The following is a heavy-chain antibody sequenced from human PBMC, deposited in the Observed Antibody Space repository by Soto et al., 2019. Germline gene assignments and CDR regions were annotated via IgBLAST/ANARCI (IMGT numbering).Heavy chain of an antibody. CDR3: ARSAVAATRYFDY. CDR2: IYHSGST. CDR1: GYSISSGYY. J-gene: IGHJ4*02. Sequence: SETLSLTCAVSGYSISSGYYWRWLRQPPGKGLEWIGSIYHSGSTYYNPSLKSRVTISVDTSKNQFPPKLSSVTAADTAVYYCARSAVAATRYFDYWGQGTLVTVYS. V-gene: IGHV4-38-2*01. D-gene: IGHD6-19*01.